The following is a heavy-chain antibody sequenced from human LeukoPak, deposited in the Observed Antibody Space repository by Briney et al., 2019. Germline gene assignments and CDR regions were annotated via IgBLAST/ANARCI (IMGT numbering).Heavy chain of an antibody. V-gene: IGHV1-18*01. CDR3: AREEAAGPIDY. CDR2: ISTYNGNT. CDR1: GYTFTKYG. Sequence: ASVKVSCKASGYTFTKYGITWVRQAPGQGLEWMGWISTYNGNTNYAQKLQGRVTMTTDTSTSTAYMELRSLRSDDTAVYYCAREEAAGPIDYWGQGTLVTVSS. J-gene: IGHJ4*02. D-gene: IGHD6-13*01.